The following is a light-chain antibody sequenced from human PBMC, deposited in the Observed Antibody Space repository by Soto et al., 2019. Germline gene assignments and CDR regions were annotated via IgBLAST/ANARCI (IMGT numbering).Light chain of an antibody. CDR2: DVS. CDR3: CSYAGSYTWV. J-gene: IGLJ3*02. Sequence: QSAVTQARSVSGSPGQSVTISCTGTSSDVGGYNYVSWYQLHPGTAPKLMIYDVSKRPSGVPDRFSGSKSGNTASLTISGLQAEDEADYYCCSYAGSYTWVFGGGTKVTVL. V-gene: IGLV2-11*01. CDR1: SSDVGGYNY.